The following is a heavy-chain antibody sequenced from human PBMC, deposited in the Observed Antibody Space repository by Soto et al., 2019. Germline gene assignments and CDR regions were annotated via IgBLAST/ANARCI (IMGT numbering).Heavy chain of an antibody. CDR3: ARIRAHTHPPVAPAAIWNYYFDY. CDR2: INAGNGNT. CDR1: GYTFTSYA. D-gene: IGHD2-2*02. V-gene: IGHV1-3*01. J-gene: IGHJ4*02. Sequence: ASVKVSCTASGYTFTSYAMHWVRQAPGQRLEWMGWINAGNGNTKYSQKFQGRVTITRDTSASTAYMELSSLRSEDTAVYYCARIRAHTHPPVAPAAIWNYYFDYWGQGTLVTVSS.